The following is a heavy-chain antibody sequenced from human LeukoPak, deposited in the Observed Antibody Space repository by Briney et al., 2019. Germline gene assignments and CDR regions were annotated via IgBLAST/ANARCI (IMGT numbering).Heavy chain of an antibody. J-gene: IGHJ6*03. Sequence: ASVKVSCKASGYTFTGYYMHWVRQAPGQGLEWMGWINPNSGGTNYAQKFQGRVTMTRNTSISTAYMELSRLRSDDTAVYYCAREGIAAAGPDHYYYMDVWGKGTTVTISS. CDR1: GYTFTGYY. V-gene: IGHV1-2*02. CDR3: AREGIAAAGPDHYYYMDV. D-gene: IGHD6-13*01. CDR2: INPNSGGT.